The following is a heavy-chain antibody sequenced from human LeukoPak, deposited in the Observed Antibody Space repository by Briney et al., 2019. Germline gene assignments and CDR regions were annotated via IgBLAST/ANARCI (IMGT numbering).Heavy chain of an antibody. Sequence: GGSLRLSCAASAFTFSRYAMHWVRQAPGKGLESVSAISSNGGSTYYANSVKGRFTISRDNSKNTLYLQMGSLRAEDLAVYYCARDFGLTGKVDYWGQGTLVTVSS. CDR1: AFTFSRYA. CDR2: ISSNGGST. CDR3: ARDFGLTGKVDY. J-gene: IGHJ4*02. V-gene: IGHV3-64*01. D-gene: IGHD1-20*01.